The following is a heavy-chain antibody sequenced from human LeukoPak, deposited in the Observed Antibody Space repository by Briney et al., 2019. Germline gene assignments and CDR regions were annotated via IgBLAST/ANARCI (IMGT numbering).Heavy chain of an antibody. J-gene: IGHJ4*02. CDR1: GGSISSYY. CDR3: ARALGARFHY. V-gene: IGHV4-59*01. Sequence: SETLCLTCTVSGGSISSYYWSWIRQAPGKGLEWIGDIYYSGSTNYNPSLKSRVTISVDTSKNQFSLMLSSLNAADTAVYYCARALGARFHYWGQEPLVTVSS. D-gene: IGHD1-26*01. CDR2: IYYSGST.